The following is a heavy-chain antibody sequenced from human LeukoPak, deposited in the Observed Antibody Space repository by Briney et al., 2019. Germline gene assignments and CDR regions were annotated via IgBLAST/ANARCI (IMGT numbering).Heavy chain of an antibody. J-gene: IGHJ4*02. CDR1: GFTFDTNS. CDR2: ISSSSRPN. Sequence: ARSLTLSCAVSGFTFDTNSTNWIRHPPGKVLEWIEYISSSSRPNYKADSVKGRFTISRDNAKNSLYLQMNSLRDEDTALYYCARYGLLWFGELLLKPPLFEHWGQGTLVTVST. D-gene: IGHD3-10*01. CDR3: ARYGLLWFGELLLKPPLFEH. V-gene: IGHV3-48*02.